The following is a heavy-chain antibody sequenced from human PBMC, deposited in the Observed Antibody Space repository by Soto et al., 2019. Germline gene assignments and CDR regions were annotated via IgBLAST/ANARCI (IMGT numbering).Heavy chain of an antibody. J-gene: IGHJ6*02. D-gene: IGHD4-17*01. CDR1: GFTFSDYY. V-gene: IGHV3-11*01. CDR2: ISSSGSNI. CDR3: ASPPVTPHYGRDV. Sequence: QVQLVESGGGLVKPGGSLRLSCAASGFTFSDYYMSWIRQAPGKGLEWVSYISSSGSNIYYADSVKGRFTISRDNAKNSRYLQRNSLRAEDTAGNYCASPPVTPHYGRDVWGQGTTVTVSS.